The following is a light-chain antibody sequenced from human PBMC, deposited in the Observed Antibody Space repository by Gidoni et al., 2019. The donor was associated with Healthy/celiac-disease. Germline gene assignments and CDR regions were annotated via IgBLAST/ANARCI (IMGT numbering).Light chain of an antibody. CDR2: GAS. Sequence: EIVLTQSPGTLSLSPGERATLSCRASQSVSSSYLAWYQQKPGQAPRLLIYGASSRATGIPDRFSGSGSGTDFTLTINRLEPEDFAVYYCQQYGSSTYTFXQXTKLEIK. J-gene: IGKJ2*01. CDR1: QSVSSSY. V-gene: IGKV3-20*01. CDR3: QQYGSSTYT.